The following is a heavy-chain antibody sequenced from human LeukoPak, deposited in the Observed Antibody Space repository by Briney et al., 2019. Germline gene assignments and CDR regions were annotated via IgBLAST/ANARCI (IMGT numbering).Heavy chain of an antibody. V-gene: IGHV3-23*01. D-gene: IGHD3-10*01. CDR2: ISGSGGAT. CDR3: AARENYGSGSYDYMDV. CDR1: GFTFNTYG. J-gene: IGHJ6*03. Sequence: GGTLRLSCAASGFTFNTYGMSWVRQAPGKGLEWVSGISGSGGATYYADSVKGRFTISRDNSKNTMYLQMNSLRAEDTAVYYCAARENYGSGSYDYMDVWGKGTTVTISS.